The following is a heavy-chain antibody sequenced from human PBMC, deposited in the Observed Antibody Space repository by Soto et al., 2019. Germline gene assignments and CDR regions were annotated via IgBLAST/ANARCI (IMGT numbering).Heavy chain of an antibody. V-gene: IGHV3-33*01. Sequence: RGALLVSCAASVFSFSKFAMHWVRQAPGKGLDCVAVIWFDGSKRDYADSVNGRFTVSRDNSENTLSLQMNNLRAEDTGVYYCAREGDSSGYTVYFDSWGQGTVVTVSS. CDR1: VFSFSKFA. D-gene: IGHD3-22*01. CDR2: IWFDGSKR. CDR3: AREGDSSGYTVYFDS. J-gene: IGHJ4*02.